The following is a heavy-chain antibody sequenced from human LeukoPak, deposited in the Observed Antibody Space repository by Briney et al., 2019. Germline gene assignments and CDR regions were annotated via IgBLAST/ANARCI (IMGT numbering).Heavy chain of an antibody. Sequence: PGGSLRLSCAASGFTFSTYAMSWVRQAPGKGLEWVSGISDGGDYTYYADSVKGRFTISRDNSKNTLYLQMNSLRADDTAVYHCAKEKKSGGWPIDYWGQGVLVTVSS. V-gene: IGHV3-23*01. D-gene: IGHD2-15*01. CDR2: ISDGGDYT. CDR3: AKEKKSGGWPIDY. J-gene: IGHJ4*02. CDR1: GFTFSTYA.